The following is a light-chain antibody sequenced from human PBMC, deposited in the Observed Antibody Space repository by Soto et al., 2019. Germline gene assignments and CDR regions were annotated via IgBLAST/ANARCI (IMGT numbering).Light chain of an antibody. CDR3: MQTHQTPYT. Sequence: DIVMTQSPLSLPVTPGEPASISCRSSQSLLHSDGYTYLNWYLQKPGQSPQLLIYLGSNRASGVPDRFSGSGSGTDFIMKISRVEADDVGVYYCMQTHQTPYTFGQGTKLEIK. CDR2: LGS. J-gene: IGKJ2*01. CDR1: QSLLHSDGYTY. V-gene: IGKV2-28*01.